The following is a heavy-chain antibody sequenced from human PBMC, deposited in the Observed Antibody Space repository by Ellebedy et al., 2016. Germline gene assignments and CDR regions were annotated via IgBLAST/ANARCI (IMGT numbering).Heavy chain of an antibody. Sequence: GGSLRLXXAASGFSLSNYDMNWVRQAPGKGLEWVSSISSSSSFIYYADSVKGRFTISRDNAKNSLYLQMNSLRAEDTAVFYCATIVGATITWGQGTLVTVSS. CDR2: ISSSSSFI. CDR3: ATIVGATIT. V-gene: IGHV3-21*01. J-gene: IGHJ5*02. D-gene: IGHD1-26*01. CDR1: GFSLSNYD.